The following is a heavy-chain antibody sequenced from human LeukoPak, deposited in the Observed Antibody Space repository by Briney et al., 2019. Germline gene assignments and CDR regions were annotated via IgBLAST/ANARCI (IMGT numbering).Heavy chain of an antibody. D-gene: IGHD3-3*01. CDR1: GFTFSSYW. J-gene: IGHJ4*02. CDR2: IKQDGSEK. V-gene: IGHV3-7*03. Sequence: GGSLRLSCAASGFTFSSYWMTWVRQAPGKGLEWVANIKQDGSEKYYVDSVKGRFTISRDNAKNSLYLQMNSLRAEDTAVYYCAKDKLLSGFDYWGQGTLVTVSS. CDR3: AKDKLLSGFDY.